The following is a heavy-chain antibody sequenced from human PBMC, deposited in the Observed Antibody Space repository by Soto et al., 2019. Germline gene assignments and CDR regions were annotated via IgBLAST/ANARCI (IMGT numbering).Heavy chain of an antibody. Sequence: GASLKISCNASGYKFTTFWLNWVRQTPGKGLEWLGRIDPTDSFTNYSPPFEGHVTISVDRSISTAYLQWNSLQASDTAIYYCARPASGGSRDAFDVWGQGTTVTVSS. D-gene: IGHD2-15*01. CDR1: GYKFTTFW. J-gene: IGHJ3*01. CDR2: IDPTDSFT. V-gene: IGHV5-10-1*01. CDR3: ARPASGGSRDAFDV.